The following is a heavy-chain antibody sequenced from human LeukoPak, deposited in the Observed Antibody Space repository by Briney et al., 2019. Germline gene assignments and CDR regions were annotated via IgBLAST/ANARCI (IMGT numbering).Heavy chain of an antibody. Sequence: SETVSPTCTVSGASISSFYWSWIRQPPGKGLEWIGYIYYSGSINYNPSLKSRVTISVDTSKNQFSLRLRSVTAADTAVYYCARHEGSTFGGVSDDYMDFWGQGTMVTVSS. J-gene: IGHJ6*03. V-gene: IGHV4-59*08. CDR1: GASISSFY. CDR3: ARHEGSTFGGVSDDYMDF. CDR2: IYYSGSI. D-gene: IGHD3-16*01.